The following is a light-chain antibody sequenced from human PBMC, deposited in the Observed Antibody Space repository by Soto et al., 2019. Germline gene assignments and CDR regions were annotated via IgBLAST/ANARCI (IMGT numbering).Light chain of an antibody. Sequence: QPVLSQSPSTSASLGASVKLTCTLTSGHSSSAIAWHQQQPEKGPRYLMKVNNDGSHTKGDGIPDRFSGCSSGAERYLTISSLQSEDEADYYCQTWGTGIVVFGGGTKVTVL. CDR1: SGHSSSA. J-gene: IGLJ2*01. CDR3: QTWGTGIVV. V-gene: IGLV4-69*01. CDR2: VNNDGSH.